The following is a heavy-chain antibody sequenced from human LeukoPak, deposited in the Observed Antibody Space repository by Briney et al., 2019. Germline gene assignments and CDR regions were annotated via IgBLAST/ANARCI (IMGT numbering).Heavy chain of an antibody. D-gene: IGHD2-15*01. J-gene: IGHJ1*01. CDR1: GFTFSSYS. CDR2: ISSSSSYI. CDR3: ARVVVAATGFQH. V-gene: IGHV3-21*01. Sequence: GGSLRLSCAASGFTFSSYSMNWVRQAPGKGLEWVSSISSSSSYIYYADSVKGRFTISGDNAQNSLYLQMNSLRADDTAVYYCARVVVAATGFQHWGQGTLVTVSS.